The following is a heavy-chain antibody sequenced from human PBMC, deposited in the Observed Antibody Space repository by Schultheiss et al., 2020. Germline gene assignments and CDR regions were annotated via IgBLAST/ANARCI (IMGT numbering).Heavy chain of an antibody. Sequence: GGSLRLSCAASGFTFSSYIMSWVRQAPGKGLEWVAVISYDGSNKYYADSVKGRFTISRDNSKNTLYLQMNSLRAEDTAVYYCARVRVAAHRNWFDPWGQGTLVTVSS. V-gene: IGHV3-30*14. CDR3: ARVRVAAHRNWFDP. CDR1: GFTFSSYI. D-gene: IGHD6-6*01. CDR2: ISYDGSNK. J-gene: IGHJ5*02.